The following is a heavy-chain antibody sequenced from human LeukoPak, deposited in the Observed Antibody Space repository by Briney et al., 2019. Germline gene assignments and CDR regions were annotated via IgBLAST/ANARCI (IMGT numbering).Heavy chain of an antibody. Sequence: GGSLRLSCAASGFTFSRYWMSWVRQAPGKGLEWVANIKEDGSEIYYVYSVKGRFTISRDNAKNSLYLQMSSLRAEDTAVYYCARGQTWGQGTLVIVSS. J-gene: IGHJ4*02. V-gene: IGHV3-7*01. CDR1: GFTFSRYW. CDR2: IKEDGSEI. CDR3: ARGQT.